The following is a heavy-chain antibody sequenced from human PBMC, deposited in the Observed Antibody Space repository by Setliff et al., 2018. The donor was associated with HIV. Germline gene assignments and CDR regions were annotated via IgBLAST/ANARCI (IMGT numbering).Heavy chain of an antibody. CDR2: IYTCGST. Sequence: ETLSLTCPVSGGSTSSYYWSWIRQPAGRGLEWIGRIYTCGSTNYNPSLKSRVTMSVDTSKNQFSLNLSSVTAADTAVYYRTRDGFWSGYIDYWGQGTLVTVSS. CDR1: GGSTSSYY. D-gene: IGHD3-3*01. V-gene: IGHV4-4*07. J-gene: IGHJ4*02. CDR3: TRDGFWSGYIDY.